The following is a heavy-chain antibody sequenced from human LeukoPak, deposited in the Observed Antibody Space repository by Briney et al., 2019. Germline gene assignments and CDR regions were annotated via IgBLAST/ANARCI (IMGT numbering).Heavy chain of an antibody. J-gene: IGHJ4*02. CDR3: ASVVTLRPDY. V-gene: IGHV3-7*01. D-gene: IGHD4-23*01. CDR1: GFTFRNYW. Sequence: GGSLRLSCAASGFTFRNYWMSWVRQAPGKGLEWVANIKQDGSEQYYVDSVKGRFTISRDNAKNSLYLQMNSLRAEDTAVYYCASVVTLRPDYWGQGTLVTVSS. CDR2: IKQDGSEQ.